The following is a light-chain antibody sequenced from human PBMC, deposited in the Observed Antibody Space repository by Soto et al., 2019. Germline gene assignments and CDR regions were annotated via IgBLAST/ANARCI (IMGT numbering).Light chain of an antibody. CDR2: GAS. Sequence: IQMSQSPSTLAAAGGDGVTIACRESKSISSWLAWYQQKPGKAPKLLIYGASSLESGVPSRFSGSGAGTEFTLTISSLQPDDFATYYCQQYNSYSRTFGQGTKVDIK. CDR3: QQYNSYSRT. J-gene: IGKJ1*01. V-gene: IGKV1-5*01. CDR1: KSISSW.